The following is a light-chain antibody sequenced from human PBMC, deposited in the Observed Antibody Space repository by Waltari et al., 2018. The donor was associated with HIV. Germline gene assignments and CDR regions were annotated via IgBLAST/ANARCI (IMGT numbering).Light chain of an antibody. CDR3: QQYVRKRT. V-gene: IGKV4-1*01. J-gene: IGKJ2*01. Sequence: DIVMTQSPDSLAVSLGETATLHCKSSQSVLYSSNNKNYLAWYQQKPGRPPKLLIYWASTRESGVPDRFSGSGSETHFTLTISSLQPEDVAVYYCQQYVRKRTFGQGTRLEI. CDR1: QSVLYSSNNKNY. CDR2: WAS.